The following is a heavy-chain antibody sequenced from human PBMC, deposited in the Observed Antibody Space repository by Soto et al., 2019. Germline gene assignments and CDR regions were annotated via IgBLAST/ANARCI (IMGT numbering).Heavy chain of an antibody. CDR1: GYTLTELS. V-gene: IGHV1-24*01. J-gene: IGHJ4*02. CDR2: FDPEDGET. Sequence: ASVKVSCKVSGYTLTELSMHWVRQAPGKGLEWMGGFDPEDGETIYAQKFQGRVTMTEDTSTDTAYMELSSLRSEDTAVYYCATGPNYYDSSGYHEPHFDYWGQGTLVTVSS. D-gene: IGHD3-22*01. CDR3: ATGPNYYDSSGYHEPHFDY.